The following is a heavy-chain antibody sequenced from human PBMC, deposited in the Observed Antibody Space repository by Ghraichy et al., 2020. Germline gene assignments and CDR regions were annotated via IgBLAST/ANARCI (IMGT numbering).Heavy chain of an antibody. CDR3: ARIAVSGRWYFDL. J-gene: IGHJ2*01. CDR2: ISVSGDAT. V-gene: IGHV3-23*01. D-gene: IGHD6-19*01. Sequence: GGSLRLSCADSEFTFSNCPMSWVRQAPGKRLEWVSSISVSGDATFYADSVQGRFTVSRDNSKNTLYLQMNSLRDDDTAVYSCARIAVSGRWYFDLWGRGTQVTVSS. CDR1: EFTFSNCP.